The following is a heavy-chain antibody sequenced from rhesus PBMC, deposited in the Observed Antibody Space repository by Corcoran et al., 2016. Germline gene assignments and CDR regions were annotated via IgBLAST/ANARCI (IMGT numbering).Heavy chain of an antibody. CDR2: IGGSSGNT. J-gene: IGHJ4*01. V-gene: IGHV4-127*01. CDR3: ARGQQLVDY. CDR1: GYSISSGYG. D-gene: IGHD6-13*01. Sequence: QVQLQESGPGLVKPSETLSLTCAVSGYSISSGYGWSWIRPPPGKGLEWIGDIGGSSGNTNYNPSLKSRVTISKDTSKNQFSLKLSSVTAADTAVYYCARGQQLVDYWGQGVLVTVSS.